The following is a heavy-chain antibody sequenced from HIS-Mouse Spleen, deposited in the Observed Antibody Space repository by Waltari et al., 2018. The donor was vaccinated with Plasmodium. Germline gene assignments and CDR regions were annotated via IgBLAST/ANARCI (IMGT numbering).Heavy chain of an antibody. V-gene: IGHV3-7*01. CDR1: GFTFSSYW. CDR3: ASSWYWYFDL. D-gene: IGHD6-13*01. Sequence: EVQLVESGGGLVQPGGSLRLSCAASGFTFSSYWMSWVRQAPGKGLEGEANIKQDGSERYYVDSVKGRFTISRDNAKNSLYLQMNSLGAEDTAVYYCASSWYWYFDLWGRGTLVTVSS. J-gene: IGHJ2*01. CDR2: IKQDGSER.